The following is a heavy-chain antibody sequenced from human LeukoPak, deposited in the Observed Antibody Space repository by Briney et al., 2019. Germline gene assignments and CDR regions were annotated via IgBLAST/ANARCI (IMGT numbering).Heavy chain of an antibody. CDR3: ARDLYSRDRNYYYGMDV. Sequence: ASVKVSCKASGYTFTGYYMHWVRQAPGQGLEWMGWINPNSGGTNYAQKFQGRVTMTRDTSISTAYMELSRLRSDDTAVYYCARDLYSRDRNYYYGMDVWGQGTTVTVSS. CDR1: GYTFTGYY. D-gene: IGHD2-15*01. CDR2: INPNSGGT. J-gene: IGHJ6*02. V-gene: IGHV1-2*02.